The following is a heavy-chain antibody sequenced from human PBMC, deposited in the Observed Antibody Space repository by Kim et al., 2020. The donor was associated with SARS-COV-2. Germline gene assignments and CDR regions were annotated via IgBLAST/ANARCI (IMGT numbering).Heavy chain of an antibody. Sequence: GGSLRLSCAASGFTFGDYAMHWVRQAPGKGLEWVSGISWNSGSIGYADSVKGRFTISRDNAKNSLYLQMNSLRAEDTALYYCAKDYSSSYPFNWFDPWGQGTLVTVSS. CDR2: ISWNSGSI. V-gene: IGHV3-9*01. CDR3: AKDYSSSYPFNWFDP. CDR1: GFTFGDYA. D-gene: IGHD6-6*01. J-gene: IGHJ5*02.